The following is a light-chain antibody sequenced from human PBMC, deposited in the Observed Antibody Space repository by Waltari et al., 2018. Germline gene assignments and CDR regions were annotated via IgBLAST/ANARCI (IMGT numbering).Light chain of an antibody. CDR2: WAS. J-gene: IGKJ2*01. Sequence: DIVMTQSQDSLAVYLRERATINCQSSQNIFYNSNNKHKLTWYQQKPGQSPKLLIYWASTRESGVPDRFSGSGSGTDFTLTISSLQAEDVAVYFCQQYYSIPYTFGQGTKVEIK. V-gene: IGKV4-1*01. CDR3: QQYYSIPYT. CDR1: QNIFYNSNNKHK.